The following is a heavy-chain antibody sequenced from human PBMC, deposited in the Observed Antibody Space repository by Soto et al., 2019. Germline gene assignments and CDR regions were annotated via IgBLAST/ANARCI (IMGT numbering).Heavy chain of an antibody. Sequence: QVQLVESGGGVVQPGMSLRLSCAASGFTFSSYGMHWVRQAPGKGLAWVAVIWYDGTNQYYADSVKGRFTISRHNSHNTQALQMIGLGAEVTSGYYCARISSNVADLDYWGQVPLVTVSS. CDR1: GFTFSSYG. V-gene: IGHV3-33*01. D-gene: IGHD6-13*01. CDR3: ARISSNVADLDY. CDR2: IWYDGTNQ. J-gene: IGHJ4*02.